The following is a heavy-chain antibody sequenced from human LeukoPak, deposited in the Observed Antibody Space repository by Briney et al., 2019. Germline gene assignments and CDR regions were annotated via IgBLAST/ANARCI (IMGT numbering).Heavy chain of an antibody. D-gene: IGHD1-26*01. CDR3: ARRHSGSSGGDY. V-gene: IGHV4-38-2*01. CDR2: IYHSGST. CDR1: GYSISSGYY. J-gene: IGHJ4*02. Sequence: SETLSLTCVVSGYSISSGYYWGWIRQPPGKGLEWIGSIYHSGSTYYNPSLKSRVTISVDTSKNQFSLKLSSVTAADTAVYYCARRHSGSSGGDYRGQGTLVTVSS.